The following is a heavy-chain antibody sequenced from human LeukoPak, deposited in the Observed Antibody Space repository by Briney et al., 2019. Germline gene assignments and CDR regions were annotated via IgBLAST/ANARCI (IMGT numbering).Heavy chain of an antibody. J-gene: IGHJ4*02. CDR1: GYSFSNNY. Sequence: ASVKASCKASGYSFSNNYMHWVRQAPGQGLEWMGWMNPNSGNTGYAQKFQGRVTMTRNTSISTAYMELSSLRSEDTAVYYCARSAQYSGYDISDYWGQGTLVTVSS. V-gene: IGHV1-8*02. D-gene: IGHD5-12*01. CDR2: MNPNSGNT. CDR3: ARSAQYSGYDISDY.